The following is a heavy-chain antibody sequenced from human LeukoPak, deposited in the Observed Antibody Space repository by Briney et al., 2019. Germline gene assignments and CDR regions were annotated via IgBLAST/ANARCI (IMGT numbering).Heavy chain of an antibody. V-gene: IGHV3-30*04. CDR1: GFTFSSYA. D-gene: IGHD3-22*01. CDR2: ISYDGSNK. Sequence: GGSLRLSCAASGFTFSSYAMHWVRQAPGKGLEWVTFISYDGSNKNYADSVKGRFTISRDNFKNTLYLQMNSLRAEDTAVYYCAKVRAGYYDSSGYHGYWGQGTLVTVSS. CDR3: AKVRAGYYDSSGYHGY. J-gene: IGHJ4*02.